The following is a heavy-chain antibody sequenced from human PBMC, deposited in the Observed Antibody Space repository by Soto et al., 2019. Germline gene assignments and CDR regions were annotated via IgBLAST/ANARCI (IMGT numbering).Heavy chain of an antibody. CDR2: IYYSGST. CDR1: GGSISSGDYY. D-gene: IGHD3-22*01. Sequence: PSETLSLTCTVSGGSISSGDYYWSWIRQHPGKGLEWIGYIYYSGSTYYNPSLKSRVTISVDTSKNQFSLKLGSVTAADTAVYYCASIYDSSGYYYGNNWFDPWGQGTLVTVSS. V-gene: IGHV4-31*03. J-gene: IGHJ5*02. CDR3: ASIYDSSGYYYGNNWFDP.